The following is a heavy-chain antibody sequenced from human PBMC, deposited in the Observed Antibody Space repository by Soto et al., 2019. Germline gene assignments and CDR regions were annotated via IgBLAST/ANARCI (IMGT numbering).Heavy chain of an antibody. CDR2: IWYDGSKE. CDR1: GFTFSSYG. V-gene: IGHV3-33*03. CDR3: ARLGVADYLDYFDY. Sequence: QVQLVESGGGVVQPGRSLRLSCAASGFTFSSYGMYWVRQAPGKGLEWVAVIWYDGSKEYYADDVKGRFTISRDNSKNTLYLQINSVRAEDTAVYSCARLGVADYLDYFDYWGQGTLVTVSS. D-gene: IGHD3-16*01. J-gene: IGHJ4*02.